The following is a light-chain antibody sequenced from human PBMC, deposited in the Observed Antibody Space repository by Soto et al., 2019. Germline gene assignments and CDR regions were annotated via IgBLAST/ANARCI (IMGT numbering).Light chain of an antibody. CDR3: QQYDSFPRT. V-gene: IGKV1-33*01. J-gene: IGKJ2*01. Sequence: DILMTQSPSSLSPSVGDRVTITCQASPDISKYLNWYQQKPGTPPKLLIYPSSNLESGVPSRFSGSGSGTHFSLTISSLQPEDSATYFCQQYDSFPRTFGQGTKLDLK. CDR1: PDISKY. CDR2: PSS.